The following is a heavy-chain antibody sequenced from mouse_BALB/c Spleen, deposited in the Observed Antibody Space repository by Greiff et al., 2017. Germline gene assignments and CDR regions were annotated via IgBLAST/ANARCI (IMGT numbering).Heavy chain of an antibody. V-gene: IGHV2-6-5*01. CDR1: GFSLTDYG. Sequence: VQLQQSGPGLVAPSQSLSITCTVSGFSLTDYGVSWIRQPPGKGLEWLGVIWGGGSTYYNSALKSRLSISKDNSKSQVFLKMNSLQTDDTARYYCARGGRYGSSLYYAMDYWGQGTSVTVSS. D-gene: IGHD1-1*01. CDR2: IWGGGST. J-gene: IGHJ4*01. CDR3: ARGGRYGSSLYYAMDY.